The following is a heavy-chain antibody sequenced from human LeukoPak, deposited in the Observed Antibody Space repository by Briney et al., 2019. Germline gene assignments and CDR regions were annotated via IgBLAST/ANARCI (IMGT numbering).Heavy chain of an antibody. Sequence: GGSLRLTCAASGFTFSSYWMSWVRQAPGKGLEWMANKKQDGSEKYYVDSVKGRFTISRDNAKNSLYLQMNSLRAEDTAVYYCARILLALYYHTYYFDYWGQGTLVTVSS. D-gene: IGHD2-15*01. V-gene: IGHV3-7*01. J-gene: IGHJ4*02. CDR1: GFTFSSYW. CDR3: ARILLALYYHTYYFDY. CDR2: KKQDGSEK.